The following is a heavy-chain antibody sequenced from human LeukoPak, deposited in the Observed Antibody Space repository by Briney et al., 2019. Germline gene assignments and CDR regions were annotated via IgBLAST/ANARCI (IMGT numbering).Heavy chain of an antibody. D-gene: IGHD3-22*01. V-gene: IGHV3-15*07. Sequence: GGSLRLSCATSGFTFSNAWMNWVRQAPGKGLEWVGRIRSNSDGGIIDYAAPVKGGFTLSRDDSKTTLYLQMNSLQTEDTAVYYCATDFYDSTWGQGTLVTVSS. CDR3: ATDFYDST. J-gene: IGHJ5*02. CDR2: IRSNSDGGII. CDR1: GFTFSNAW.